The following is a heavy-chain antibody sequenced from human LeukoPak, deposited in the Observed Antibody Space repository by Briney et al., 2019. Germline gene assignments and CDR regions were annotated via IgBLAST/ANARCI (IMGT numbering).Heavy chain of an antibody. Sequence: SQTLSLTCTVSGGSISSGGYYWSWLRQHPGKGLEWLGYIYYTGSTYYNPSPKSRVIISVDTSKNQFSLKLNSVTAADTAVYYCARYCSSTSCRWFDPWGQGTLVSVSS. D-gene: IGHD2-2*01. V-gene: IGHV4-31*03. CDR3: ARYCSSTSCRWFDP. CDR1: GGSISSGGYY. J-gene: IGHJ5*02. CDR2: IYYTGST.